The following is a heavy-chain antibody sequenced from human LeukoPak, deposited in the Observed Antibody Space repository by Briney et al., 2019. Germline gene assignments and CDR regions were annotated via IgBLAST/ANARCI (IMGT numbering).Heavy chain of an antibody. CDR2: IYSGGST. J-gene: IGHJ4*02. D-gene: IGHD5-12*01. Sequence: GGSLRLSCAASGFTVSSNYISWVRQAPGKGLEWVSVIYSGGSTYYADSVKGRFTISRDNSKNTLYLQMNSLRAEDTAVYYCAKGHSGYVFDYWGQRTLVTVSS. V-gene: IGHV3-53*01. CDR3: AKGHSGYVFDY. CDR1: GFTVSSNY.